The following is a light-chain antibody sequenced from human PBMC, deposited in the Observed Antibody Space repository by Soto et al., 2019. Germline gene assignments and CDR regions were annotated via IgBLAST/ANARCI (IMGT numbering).Light chain of an antibody. J-gene: IGLJ2*01. Sequence: QSALTQPASVSGSPGQSITISCTGTSSYVGAYDFVSWYQHYPGKAPKLVTFDVTHRPPGISDRFSGSKSANTASLTISGLQAEDEAFYYCSSYTTRSTLVFGGGTKLTVL. V-gene: IGLV2-14*01. CDR3: SSYTTRSTLV. CDR2: DVT. CDR1: SSYVGAYDF.